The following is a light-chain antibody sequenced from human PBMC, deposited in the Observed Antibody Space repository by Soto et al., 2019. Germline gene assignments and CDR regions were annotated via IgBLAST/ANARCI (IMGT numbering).Light chain of an antibody. CDR2: GTS. CDR1: QSVSSSY. V-gene: IGKV3-20*01. J-gene: IGKJ1*01. Sequence: EIVLTQSPGTLSLSPGKRATLSCRASQSVSSSYVAWYQQKPGQAPRLLIYGTSSRATAIPDRFSGSGSGTDFTLTISRLEREDFAVYYCQQYGSSSWTFGQGTKVEIQ. CDR3: QQYGSSSWT.